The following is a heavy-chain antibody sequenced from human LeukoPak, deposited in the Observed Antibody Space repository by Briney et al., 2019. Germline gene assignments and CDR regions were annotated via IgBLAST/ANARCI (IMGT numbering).Heavy chain of an antibody. Sequence: XKVSGYTLTELSMHWVRQAPGKGLEWMGGFDPEDGETIYAQKFQGRVTMTEDTSTGTAYMELSSLRSEDTAVYYCATGTKGLRFLEWLHTFDYWGQGTLVTVSS. J-gene: IGHJ4*02. CDR1: GYTLTELS. CDR2: FDPEDGET. V-gene: IGHV1-24*01. D-gene: IGHD3-3*01. CDR3: ATGTKGLRFLEWLHTFDY.